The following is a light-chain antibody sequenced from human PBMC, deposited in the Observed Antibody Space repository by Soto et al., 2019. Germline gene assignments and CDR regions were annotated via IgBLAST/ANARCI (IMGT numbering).Light chain of an antibody. CDR2: EGS. CDR3: CSYTSSRTYV. CDR1: SSDVGRYKL. J-gene: IGLJ1*01. V-gene: IGLV2-23*01. Sequence: QSALTQPASVFGSPGQSITISCTGTSSDVGRYKLVSWYQQHPGKAPKVMIYEGSKRPSGVSNRFSGSKSGNTASLTISGLQAEDEADYYCCSYTSSRTYVFGTGTKVTVL.